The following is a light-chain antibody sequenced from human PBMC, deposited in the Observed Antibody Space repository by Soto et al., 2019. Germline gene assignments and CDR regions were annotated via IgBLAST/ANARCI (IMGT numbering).Light chain of an antibody. CDR1: NSDVNNYDY. CDR2: EVT. Sequence: QSALTQPASVSGSPGQSITLSCTGANSDVNNYDYVSWYRQYPGLAPQLIISEVTNRPSVISDRFSGSKSANTASLTISGLQVEDEDDYYCCSHTISGSGTPVFGGGTKLTVL. J-gene: IGLJ2*01. V-gene: IGLV2-14*01. CDR3: CSHTISGSGTPV.